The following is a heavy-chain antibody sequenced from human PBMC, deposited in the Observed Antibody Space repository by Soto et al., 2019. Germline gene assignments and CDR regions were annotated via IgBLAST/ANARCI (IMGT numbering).Heavy chain of an antibody. CDR2: ISGSGRST. D-gene: IGHD3-22*01. J-gene: IGHJ5*02. CDR3: AQGQNYYDSSGCVGP. V-gene: IGHV3-23*01. CDR1: GFAFSNHA. Sequence: PGGSLRLSCAASGFAFSNHAMSWVRQAPGKGLEWVSAISGSGRSTYYAESVKGRFIISRVTSNNTLHLQMNTLRAEDTAVFYCAQGQNYYDSSGCVGPWGQGTLVTVTS.